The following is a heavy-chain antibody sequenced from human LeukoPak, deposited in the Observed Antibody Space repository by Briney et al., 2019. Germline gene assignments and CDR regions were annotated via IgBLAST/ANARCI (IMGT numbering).Heavy chain of an antibody. CDR1: SGSISTSNYY. V-gene: IGHV4-39*07. D-gene: IGHD6-19*01. Sequence: SETLSLTCTVSSGSISTSNYYWGWVRQPPGKALEWIGNIFYSGSTYYSPSLKSRVTISLDTSRNQFSLKLSSVTAADTAVYYCARLETSSGSLSYFDYWGQGTLVTVSS. CDR2: IFYSGST. CDR3: ARLETSSGSLSYFDY. J-gene: IGHJ4*02.